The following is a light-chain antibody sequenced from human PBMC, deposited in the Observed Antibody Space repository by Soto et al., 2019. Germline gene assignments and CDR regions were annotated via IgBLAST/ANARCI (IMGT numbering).Light chain of an antibody. Sequence: EIVLTQSPGTLSLSPGERATLSCRASQNVNSNHIAWYQQKPGQAPRLLIYGPSSRATGIQERFSGSGSGTDFTLTISRLEPEDFAVSFCHQFGSSPQTFGHGTKVEIK. J-gene: IGKJ1*01. CDR2: GPS. V-gene: IGKV3-20*01. CDR3: HQFGSSPQT. CDR1: QNVNSNH.